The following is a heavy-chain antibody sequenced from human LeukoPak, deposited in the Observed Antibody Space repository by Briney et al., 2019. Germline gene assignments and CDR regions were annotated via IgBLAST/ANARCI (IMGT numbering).Heavy chain of an antibody. CDR3: ARFEVNHEDSSAYFYFDY. D-gene: IGHD3-22*01. V-gene: IGHV5-51*01. Sequence: GESLKISCRVFGYAFASYWIGWVRQVPGKGLEWMGIIYPADSDIKYNPSFEGQVTFSADTSINTAYLQWSSLKASDTALYYCARFEVNHEDSSAYFYFDYWGQGTLVTVSS. CDR1: GYAFASYW. J-gene: IGHJ4*02. CDR2: IYPADSDI.